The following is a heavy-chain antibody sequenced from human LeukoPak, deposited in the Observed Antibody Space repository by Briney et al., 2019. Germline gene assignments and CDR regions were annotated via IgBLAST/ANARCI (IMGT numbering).Heavy chain of an antibody. J-gene: IGHJ4*02. CDR3: ARDSWVDFWSGYYFDY. CDR2: ISSSSSYI. CDR1: GFTFSSYS. V-gene: IGHV3-21*01. D-gene: IGHD3-3*01. Sequence: MPGGSLRLSCAASGFTFSSYSMNWVRQAPGKGLEWVSSISSSSSYIYYADSVKGRFTISRDNAKNSLYLQMNSLRAEDTAVYYCARDSWVDFWSGYYFDYWGQGTLVTVSS.